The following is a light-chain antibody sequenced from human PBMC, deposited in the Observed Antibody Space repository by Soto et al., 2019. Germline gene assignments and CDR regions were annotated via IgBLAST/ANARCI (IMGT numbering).Light chain of an antibody. CDR1: QTISSY. J-gene: IGKJ4*01. V-gene: IGKV1-39*01. CDR2: AAS. CDR3: QQSYRTPLN. Sequence: DIQMTQSPSSLSASVGDRFTITCRASQTISSYLNWYQQKPGQAPKSLIYAASTLQSGVPSRFSGSGSGTDFTLTISNLQPEDFATYYCQQSYRTPLNFGGGTKVDIK.